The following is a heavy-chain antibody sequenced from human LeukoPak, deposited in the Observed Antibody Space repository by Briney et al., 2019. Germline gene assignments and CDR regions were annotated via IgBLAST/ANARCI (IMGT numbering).Heavy chain of an antibody. J-gene: IGHJ4*02. CDR1: GYTFTSYG. D-gene: IGHD6-13*01. V-gene: IGHV1-18*01. Sequence: ASVKVSCKASGYTFTSYGISWVRQAPGQGLEWMGWISAYNGNTNYAQKLQGRVTMTTDTSTSTAYMELRSLRSDDTAVYYCARGLSGSSSWYGTYFDYWGQGTLVTVSS. CDR3: ARGLSGSSSWYGTYFDY. CDR2: ISAYNGNT.